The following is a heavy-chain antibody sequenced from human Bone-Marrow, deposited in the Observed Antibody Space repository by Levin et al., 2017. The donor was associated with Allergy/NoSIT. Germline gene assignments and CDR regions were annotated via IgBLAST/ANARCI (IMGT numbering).Heavy chain of an antibody. D-gene: IGHD3-10*01. CDR1: GFTFSSYW. V-gene: IGHV3-7*01. CDR2: IKQDGSEK. J-gene: IGHJ5*02. CDR3: ARDRAVRGVINDWFDP. Sequence: GESLKISCAASGFTFSSYWMSWVRQAPGKGLEWVANIKQDGSEKYYVDSVKGRFTISRDNAKNSLYLQMNSLRAEDTAVYYCARDRAVRGVINDWFDPWGQGTLVTVSS.